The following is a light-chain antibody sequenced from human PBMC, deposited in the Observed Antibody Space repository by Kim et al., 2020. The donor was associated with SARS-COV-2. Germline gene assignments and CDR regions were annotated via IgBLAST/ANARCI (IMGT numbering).Light chain of an antibody. CDR2: DAS. V-gene: IGKV1-5*01. Sequence: DIQMTQSPSTLSASVGDRVTITCRASQSISTWLAWYQQKPGKAPKLLIFDASTLESGVPSRFSGSGSGTEFTLTISSLQPDDFATYYCQQYNSHTSVTFGPGTKVDIK. CDR1: QSISTW. J-gene: IGKJ3*01. CDR3: QQYNSHTSVT.